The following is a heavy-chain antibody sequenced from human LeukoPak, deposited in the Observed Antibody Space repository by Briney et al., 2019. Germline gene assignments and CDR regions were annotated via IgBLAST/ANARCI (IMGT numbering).Heavy chain of an antibody. CDR1: GFTFISYA. CDR2: ISGSGGST. V-gene: IGHV3-23*01. D-gene: IGHD1-26*01. J-gene: IGHJ1*01. CDR3: AKAASGSYGAEYFQH. Sequence: GGALRLSCAASGFTFISYAMSWVRQAPGEGLEWVSPISGSGGSTYYADSVKGRFTISRDNSKNTLYLQMNSLRADDTAVYYCAKAASGSYGAEYFQHWGQGTLVTVSS.